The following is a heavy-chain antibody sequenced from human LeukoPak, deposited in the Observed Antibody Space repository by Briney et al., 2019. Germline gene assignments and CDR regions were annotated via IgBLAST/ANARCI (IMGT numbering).Heavy chain of an antibody. V-gene: IGHV6-1*01. CDR2: TYYRSKWYN. CDR1: GDSVSSNSAA. Sequence: SQTLSLTCAISGDSVSSNSAAWNWIRQSPSRGLEWLGRTYYRSKWYNDHAVSVKSRVTINPDTSKNQFSLQLNSVTPEDTAVYYCARLSGYSYGLDCWGQGTLVTVSS. CDR3: ARLSGYSYGLDC. D-gene: IGHD5-18*01. J-gene: IGHJ4*02.